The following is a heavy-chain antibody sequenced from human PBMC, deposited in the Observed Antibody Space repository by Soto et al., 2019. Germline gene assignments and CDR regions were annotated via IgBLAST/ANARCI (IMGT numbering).Heavy chain of an antibody. CDR2: IYTSGST. J-gene: IGHJ6*02. V-gene: IGHV4-4*07. D-gene: IGHD3-16*01. Sequence: SETLSLTCTVSGGSISSYYWSWIRQPAGKGLEWIGRIYTSGSTNYNPSLKSRVTMSVDTSKNQFSLKLSSVTAADTAVYYCARDGWGALNYYYYYGMDVWGHGTTVTVSS. CDR1: GGSISSYY. CDR3: ARDGWGALNYYYYYGMDV.